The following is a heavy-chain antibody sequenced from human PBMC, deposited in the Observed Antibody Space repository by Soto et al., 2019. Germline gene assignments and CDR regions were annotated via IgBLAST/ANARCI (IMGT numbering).Heavy chain of an antibody. CDR3: ARSSAAVFGIVIEGSKWLAH. CDR1: ADTLTRYY. J-gene: IGHJ5*02. V-gene: IGHV1-46*01. CDR2: INPKIGST. Sequence: SVKVYCNSPADTLTRYYIHWVRQAPGHGLEWMGSINPKIGSTRFAHTFHGRITMTRDTSTSTAYMELTSLISENTAVYYCARSSAAVFGIVIEGSKWLAHWGQGSLVTVSS. D-gene: IGHD3-16*02.